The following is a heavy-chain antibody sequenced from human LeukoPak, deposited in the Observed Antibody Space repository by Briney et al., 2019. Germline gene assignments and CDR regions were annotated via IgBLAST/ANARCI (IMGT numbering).Heavy chain of an antibody. CDR1: GGSVSSSTYY. CDR2: IYYSGST. D-gene: IGHD6-19*01. Sequence: IPSETLSLTCTVSGGSVSSSTYYWGWLRQPPGKGLQWIGSIYYSGSTYYIPSLKSRLTISLDTSKNQFSLKLSSVTAADTAVYYCARQNSVAGTSFDYWGQGTLVTVSS. V-gene: IGHV4-39*01. J-gene: IGHJ4*02. CDR3: ARQNSVAGTSFDY.